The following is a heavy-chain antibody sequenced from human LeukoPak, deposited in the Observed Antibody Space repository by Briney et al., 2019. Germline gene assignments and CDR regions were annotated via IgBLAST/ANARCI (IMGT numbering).Heavy chain of an antibody. CDR1: GFSFSSYG. J-gene: IGHJ3*02. D-gene: IGHD2-8*01. Sequence: GGSLRLSCAASGFSFSSYGLHWVRQAPGKGLEWVAVIYFDTKNIHYADSAKGRFTVSRDDSKNTLYLQMNSLRAEDTAVYYCARESCLNAVCYTGEGAFDIWGQGTMVTVSS. CDR3: ARESCLNAVCYTGEGAFDI. V-gene: IGHV3-33*01. CDR2: IYFDTKNI.